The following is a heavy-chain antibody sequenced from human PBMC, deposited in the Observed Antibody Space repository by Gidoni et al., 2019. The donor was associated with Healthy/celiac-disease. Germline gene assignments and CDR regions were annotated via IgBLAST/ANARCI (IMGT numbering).Heavy chain of an antibody. V-gene: IGHV2-5*02. Sequence: QITLKESGPTLVKPTQTLTLTCTFSGFSLSTRGVGVGWIRQPPGKALEWLALIYWDDDKRYSPSLKSRLTITKDTSKNQVVLTMTNMDPVDTATYYCAQRDYDTSAYYKWGQGALVTVSS. D-gene: IGHD3-22*01. J-gene: IGHJ4*02. CDR3: AQRDYDTSAYYK. CDR1: GFSLSTRGVG. CDR2: IYWDDDK.